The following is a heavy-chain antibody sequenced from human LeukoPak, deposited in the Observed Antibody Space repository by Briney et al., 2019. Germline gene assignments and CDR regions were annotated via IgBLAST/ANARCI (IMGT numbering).Heavy chain of an antibody. CDR1: GGSISSSSYY. CDR3: ARFDYGDSYFDS. D-gene: IGHD4-17*01. CDR2: IYYSGST. Sequence: PSETLSLTCTVSGGSISSSSYYWGWIRQPPGKGLEWIGRIYYSGSTYFNPSLKSRVAISVDTSKNQFSLKVSSVTAADTAVYYCARFDYGDSYFDSWDQGTLVTVSS. V-gene: IGHV4-39*01. J-gene: IGHJ4*02.